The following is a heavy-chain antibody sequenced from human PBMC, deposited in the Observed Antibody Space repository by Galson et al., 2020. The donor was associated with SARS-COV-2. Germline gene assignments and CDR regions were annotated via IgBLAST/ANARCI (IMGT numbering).Heavy chain of an antibody. V-gene: IGHV1-46*01. J-gene: IGHJ4*02. CDR2: INPRTGTT. CDR1: GDTFSSHY. D-gene: IGHD5-12*01. Sequence: ASVKVSCKASGDTFSSHYLHWVRQAPGQGLQWMGIINPRTGTTNYAQKFHDRVTLTTDPSTSTVYMALTSLTSEDTAMYYCARDRRQVSTIQGPLDYWGQGTLVTVSS. CDR3: ARDRRQVSTIQGPLDY.